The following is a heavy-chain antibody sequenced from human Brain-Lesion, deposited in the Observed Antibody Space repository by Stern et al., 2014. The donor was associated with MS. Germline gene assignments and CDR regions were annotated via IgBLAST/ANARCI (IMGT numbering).Heavy chain of an antibody. D-gene: IGHD2-2*01. V-gene: IGHV1-8*01. J-gene: IGHJ4*02. Sequence: MQLVESGAEVKKPGASVKVSCKASGYTFSSYAITWVRQASGHGLERMGWMNPYSGNTGYAQKFKGRVSMTSDPSISTVYMELTSLTSDDTAVYFCARAVRNQLLSEYWGQGTLVTVSS. CDR2: MNPYSGNT. CDR1: GYTFSSYA. CDR3: ARAVRNQLLSEY.